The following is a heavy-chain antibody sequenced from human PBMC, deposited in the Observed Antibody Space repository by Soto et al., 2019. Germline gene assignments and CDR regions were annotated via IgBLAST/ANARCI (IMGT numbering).Heavy chain of an antibody. CDR1: GYSFTSYW. CDR2: IYPGDSDT. CDR3: ARVLSSTGGYYYYGMDV. D-gene: IGHD4-17*01. V-gene: IGHV5-51*01. Sequence: GESLKISCKGSGYSFTSYWIGWVRQMPGKGLEWMGIIYPGDSDTRYSPSFQGQVTISADKSISTAYLQWSSLKASDTAMYYCARVLSSTGGYYYYGMDVWGQGTTVTVSS. J-gene: IGHJ6*02.